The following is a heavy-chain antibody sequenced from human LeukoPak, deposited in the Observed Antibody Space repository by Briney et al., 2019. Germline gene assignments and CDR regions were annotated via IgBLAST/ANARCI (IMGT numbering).Heavy chain of an antibody. CDR3: ATDWPVIAVAGTDY. J-gene: IGHJ4*02. Sequence: ASVKVSCKVSGYTLTELSMHWVRQAPGKGLEWMGGFDPEDGEAIYAQKFQGRVTMTEDTSTDTAYMELSSLRSEDTAVYYCATDWPVIAVAGTDYWGQGTLVTVSS. CDR2: FDPEDGEA. CDR1: GYTLTELS. D-gene: IGHD6-19*01. V-gene: IGHV1-24*01.